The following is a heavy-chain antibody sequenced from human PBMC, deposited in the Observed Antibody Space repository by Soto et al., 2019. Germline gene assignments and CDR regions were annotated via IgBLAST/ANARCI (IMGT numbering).Heavy chain of an antibody. CDR1: GYTFTSYA. V-gene: IGHV1-3*01. Sequence: ASVKVSCKASGYTFTSYAMHWVRQAPGQRLEWMGWINAGNGNTKYSQKFQGRVTITRDTSASTAYVELSSLRSEDTAVYYCARGGSYRITMVRGVVGWFDPWGQGTLVTVSS. J-gene: IGHJ5*02. CDR3: ARGGSYRITMVRGVVGWFDP. D-gene: IGHD3-10*01. CDR2: INAGNGNT.